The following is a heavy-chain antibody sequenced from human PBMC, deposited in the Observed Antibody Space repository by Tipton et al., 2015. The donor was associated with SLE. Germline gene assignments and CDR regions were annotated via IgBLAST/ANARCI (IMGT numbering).Heavy chain of an antibody. CDR2: MNPNSGDT. D-gene: IGHD3-10*01. V-gene: IGHV1-8*02. CDR3: ARDLEYYYGSGAYYASDI. CDR1: GYTFTTYG. J-gene: IGHJ3*02. Sequence: QLVQSGVEVKKPGASVRVSCKASGYTFTTYGINWVRQATGQGLEWMGWMNPNSGDTFSAQKFQGRLTMTRDTSITTAYMELSSLRSDDTAVYFCARDLEYYYGSGAYYASDIWGQGTMVTVSS.